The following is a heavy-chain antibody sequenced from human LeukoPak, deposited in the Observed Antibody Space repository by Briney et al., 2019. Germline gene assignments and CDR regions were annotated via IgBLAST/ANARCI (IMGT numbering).Heavy chain of an antibody. CDR3: ARVVAPLGDYYYYYGMDV. V-gene: IGHV1-46*01. Sequence: GASVKVSCKASGYTFTSYYTHWVRQAPGQGLEWMGIINPSGGSTSYAQKFQGRVTMTRDTSTSTVYMELSSLRSEDTAVYYCARVVAPLGDYYYYYGMDVWGKGTTVTVSS. CDR2: INPSGGST. CDR1: GYTFTSYY. J-gene: IGHJ6*04. D-gene: IGHD2-15*01.